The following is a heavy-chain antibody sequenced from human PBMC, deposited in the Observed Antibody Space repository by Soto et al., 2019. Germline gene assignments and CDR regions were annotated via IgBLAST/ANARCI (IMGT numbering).Heavy chain of an antibody. CDR1: GFSFSSYS. CDR3: AKVRIVASFYDAFDV. J-gene: IGHJ3*01. V-gene: IGHV3-7*01. Sequence: EVQLVESGGGLVQPGGSLRLSCAASGFSFSSYSMSWVRQAPGKGLEWVAHIKLDGSETHYVGSVRGRFTIYRDNAKNFMYLQMSSLRAEDTSVYYGAKVRIVASFYDAFDVWGQGTVVAVSS. CDR2: IKLDGSET. D-gene: IGHD5-12*01.